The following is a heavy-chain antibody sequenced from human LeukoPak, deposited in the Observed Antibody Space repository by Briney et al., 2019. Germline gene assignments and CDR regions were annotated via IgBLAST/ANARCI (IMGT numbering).Heavy chain of an antibody. Sequence: PGGSLRLSCAASGFTFSSYGMHWVRQAPGKGLEWVAFIRYDGSNKYYADSVKGRFTISRDNSKNTLYLQMNSLRAEDTAVYYCAKDSYEYCSGGSCYSPNYLDYWGQGTLVTVSS. J-gene: IGHJ4*02. D-gene: IGHD2-15*01. V-gene: IGHV3-30*02. CDR1: GFTFSSYG. CDR3: AKDSYEYCSGGSCYSPNYLDY. CDR2: IRYDGSNK.